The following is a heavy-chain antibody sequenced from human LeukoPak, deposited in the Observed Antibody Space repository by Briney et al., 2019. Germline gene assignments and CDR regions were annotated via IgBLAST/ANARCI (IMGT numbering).Heavy chain of an antibody. CDR1: GGSFSGYY. CDR3: ASGKARIAVAGRFDY. D-gene: IGHD6-19*01. J-gene: IGHJ4*02. V-gene: IGHV4-34*01. CDR2: INHSGST. Sequence: TSETLSLICAVYGGSFSGYYWSWIRQPPGMGLEWIGEINHSGSTNYNPSLKSRVTISVVTSKNQFSLKLSSVTAADTAVYYCASGKARIAVAGRFDYWGQGTLVTVSS.